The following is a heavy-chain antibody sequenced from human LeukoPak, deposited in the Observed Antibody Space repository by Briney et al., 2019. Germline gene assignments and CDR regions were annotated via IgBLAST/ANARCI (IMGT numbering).Heavy chain of an antibody. CDR3: AVRINYHDSSPIGY. CDR1: GGSTSSSSYY. Sequence: SETLSLTCAVSGGSTSSSSYYWGWIRQPPGKGLEWIGSIYYSGSTYYNPSLKSRVTISVDTSKNQFSLKLSSVTAADTAVYYCAVRINYHDSSPIGYWGQGALVTVSS. D-gene: IGHD3-22*01. J-gene: IGHJ4*02. V-gene: IGHV4-39*07. CDR2: IYYSGST.